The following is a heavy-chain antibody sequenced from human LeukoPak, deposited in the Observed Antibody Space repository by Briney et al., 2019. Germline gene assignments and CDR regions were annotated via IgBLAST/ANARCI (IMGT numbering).Heavy chain of an antibody. CDR2: IFHSGST. CDR1: GYSTSSGYY. CDR3: AGYLSSTFGAVISGGYFDY. Sequence: SETLSLTCIVSGYSTSSGYYWGWIRQPPGKGLEWIADIFHSGSTHYNPSLRSRVTISVDTSKNRFSLNLSSVTAADTAVYYCAGYLSSTFGAVISGGYFDYWGQGALVTVS. D-gene: IGHD3-3*01. V-gene: IGHV4-38-2*02. J-gene: IGHJ4*02.